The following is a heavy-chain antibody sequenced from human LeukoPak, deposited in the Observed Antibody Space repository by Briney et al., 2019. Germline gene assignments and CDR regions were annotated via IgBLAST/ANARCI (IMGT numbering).Heavy chain of an antibody. CDR3: ARHDAGLTNRYCRTDSCYVD. D-gene: IGHD2-15*01. Sequence: GESLKISCQGSGYSFSSYWIGWVRQMPGKGLEWMGIIHPGDSDTRYSPSFQGQVTISADKSISTAYLQWSSLKASDTAMYFCARHDAGLTNRYCRTDSCYVDWGQGTLVTVSS. V-gene: IGHV5-51*01. CDR1: GYSFSSYW. J-gene: IGHJ4*02. CDR2: IHPGDSDT.